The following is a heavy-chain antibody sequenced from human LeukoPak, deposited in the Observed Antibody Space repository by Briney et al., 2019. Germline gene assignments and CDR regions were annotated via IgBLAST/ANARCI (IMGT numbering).Heavy chain of an antibody. CDR2: IDWDDDK. Sequence: RRSGPTLVNPTQTLTLTCTFSGFSLTTRGTCVSWIRQPPGKALEWLARIDWDDDKYYSTSLKTRLTIPKDTSKNQVVLTVTNVVPVDTATYYCAHICIGSGTYLPDYWGQGTLVTVSS. V-gene: IGHV2-70*11. CDR1: GFSLTTRGTC. J-gene: IGHJ4*02. CDR3: AHICIGSGTYLPDY. D-gene: IGHD1-26*01.